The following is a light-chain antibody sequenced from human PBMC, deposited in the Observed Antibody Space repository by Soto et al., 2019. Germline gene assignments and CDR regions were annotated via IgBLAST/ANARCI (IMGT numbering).Light chain of an antibody. CDR3: QHYGNSPPYT. J-gene: IGKJ2*01. V-gene: IGKV3-20*01. CDR1: QSVINNY. CDR2: DAS. Sequence: EIVLTQSPGTLSLSPGERATLSCRASQSVINNYLAWYQQKAGQAPRLLIYDASTRATGIPDRFSGSGSGTDFTLTISRLEAEDFAVYYCQHYGNSPPYTFGQGTRLEIK.